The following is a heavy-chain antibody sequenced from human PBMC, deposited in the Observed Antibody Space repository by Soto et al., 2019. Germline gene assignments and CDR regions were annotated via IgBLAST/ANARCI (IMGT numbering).Heavy chain of an antibody. CDR2: ISWDGGIT. D-gene: IGHD5-18*01. Sequence: GGSLRLSCAASGFTFDDYTMQWVRRAPGKGLEWVSLISWDGGITYYADSVKGRFTISRDNSKNSLYLQMNSLRTEDTALYYCAKAGAYNYGSYFDYWGQGTLVTVSS. CDR1: GFTFDDYT. V-gene: IGHV3-43*01. J-gene: IGHJ4*02. CDR3: AKAGAYNYGSYFDY.